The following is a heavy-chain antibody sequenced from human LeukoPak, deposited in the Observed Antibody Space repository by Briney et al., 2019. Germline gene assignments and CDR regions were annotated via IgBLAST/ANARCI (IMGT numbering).Heavy chain of an antibody. V-gene: IGHV3-48*03. CDR3: ARAYSSSWYWFDP. D-gene: IGHD6-13*01. Sequence: GGSLRLSCAASGFTFSSYEMNWVRQAPGKGLEWVSYISSSGSTIYYADSVKGRFTISRDNAKNSLYLQMNSLRAEDTAVYYCARAYSSSWYWFDPWGQGTLVTVSS. J-gene: IGHJ5*02. CDR1: GFTFSSYE. CDR2: ISSSGSTI.